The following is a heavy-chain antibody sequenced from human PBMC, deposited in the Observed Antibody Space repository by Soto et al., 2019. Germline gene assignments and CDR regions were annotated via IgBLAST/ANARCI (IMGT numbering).Heavy chain of an antibody. CDR3: ARGRYALGV. CDR2: ITSGGTVF. CDR1: GFNVGDYE. D-gene: IGHD3-9*01. Sequence: GVLRLSCAASGFNVGDYEMNWVRQAPGKGLEWISMITSGGTVFYYADSVRGRFAISRDDTENSLHLQMNSLRVEDTAMYYCARGRYALGVWGQGTTVTV. J-gene: IGHJ6*02. V-gene: IGHV3-48*03.